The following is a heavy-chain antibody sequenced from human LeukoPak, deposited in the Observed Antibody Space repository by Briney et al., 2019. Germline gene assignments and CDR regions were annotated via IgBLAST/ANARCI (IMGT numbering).Heavy chain of an antibody. CDR1: GGTFSSYA. CDR2: IIPIFGTA. Sequence: GASVKVSCKASGGTFSSYAISWVRQAPGQGLEWMGGIIPIFGTANYAQKFQGRVTITADKSTSTAYMELSSLRSEDTAVYYCARGRYYYDGSGSHDAFDIWGQGTMVTVSS. V-gene: IGHV1-69*06. CDR3: ARGRYYYDGSGSHDAFDI. J-gene: IGHJ3*02. D-gene: IGHD3-22*01.